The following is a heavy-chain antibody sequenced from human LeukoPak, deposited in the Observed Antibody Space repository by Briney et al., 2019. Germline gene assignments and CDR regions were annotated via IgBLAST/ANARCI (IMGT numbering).Heavy chain of an antibody. J-gene: IGHJ4*02. Sequence: SETLSLTCTVSGASITSHYWSWIRQPPGKGLEWIGYMYNSGSTNYNPALKSRVTISVDTAKNQFSLKLTSVTAADTAVYYCARRDTASDFDYWGQGTLDTVSS. CDR2: MYNSGST. CDR1: GASITSHY. V-gene: IGHV4-59*11. D-gene: IGHD5-18*01. CDR3: ARRDTASDFDY.